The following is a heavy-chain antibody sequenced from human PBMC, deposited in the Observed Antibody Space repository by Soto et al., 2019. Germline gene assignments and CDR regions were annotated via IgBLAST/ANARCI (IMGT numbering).Heavy chain of an antibody. CDR1: GYIFVNYG. Sequence: QVQLVQSGDEVRKPGSSVKVSCKASGYIFVNYGIAWVRQAPGQGLEWMGWISPYSGNTHYASKVQGRLTMTTDTSTSTAHIGLGSLKSGGTGVYLCAMVDNFVTPTPQDVWGQGTTVTVSS. J-gene: IGHJ6*02. CDR2: ISPYSGNT. CDR3: AMVDNFVTPTPQDV. D-gene: IGHD5-12*01. V-gene: IGHV1-18*01.